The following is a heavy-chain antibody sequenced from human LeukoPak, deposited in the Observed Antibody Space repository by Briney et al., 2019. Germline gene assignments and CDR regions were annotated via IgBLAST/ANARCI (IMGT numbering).Heavy chain of an antibody. CDR3: ARDGRRLHAPDI. V-gene: IGHV3-21*01. CDR2: ISSSSSYI. CDR1: GFTFSSYS. D-gene: IGHD2-15*01. Sequence: GGSLRLSCAASGFTFSSYSMNWVRQAPGKGLEWVSSISSSSSYIYYADSVKGRFTISRDNAKNSLYLQMNSLRAEDTAVYYCARDGRRLHAPDIWGQGTMVTVSS. J-gene: IGHJ3*02.